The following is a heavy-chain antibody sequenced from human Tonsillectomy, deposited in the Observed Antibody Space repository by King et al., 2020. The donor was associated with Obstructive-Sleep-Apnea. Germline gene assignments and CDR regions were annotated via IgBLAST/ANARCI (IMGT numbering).Heavy chain of an antibody. CDR3: ARATTPLNPDIVVVPAAPILPRPYFDY. J-gene: IGHJ4*02. CDR2: IYYSGST. V-gene: IGHV4-39*07. CDR1: GGSISSSSYY. D-gene: IGHD2-2*01. Sequence: QLQESGPGLVKPSETLSLTCTVSGGSISSSSYYWGWIRQPPGKGLEWIGSIYYSGSTYYNPSLKSRVTISVDTSKNQFSLELSSVTAADTAVYYCARATTPLNPDIVVVPAAPILPRPYFDYWGQGTLVTVSS.